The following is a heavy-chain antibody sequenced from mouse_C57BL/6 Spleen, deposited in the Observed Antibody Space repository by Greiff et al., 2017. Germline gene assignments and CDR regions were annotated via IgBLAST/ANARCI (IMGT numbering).Heavy chain of an antibody. Sequence: VQLQQSGPELVKPGASVKMSCKASGYTFTDYYMHWVKQKPGKGLEWIGEIYPGSGNTSYNEKFKGKATLTADTSSSTAYMPLSSLTSEDSAVYFCARSYYYGSSYPGRGAMDYWGQGTSVTVSS. CDR3: RSYYYGSSYPGRGAMDY. CDR2: YPGSGNTS. CDR1: YTFTDYYM. D-gene: IGHD1-1*01. V-gene: IGHV1-83*01. J-gene: IGHJ4*01.